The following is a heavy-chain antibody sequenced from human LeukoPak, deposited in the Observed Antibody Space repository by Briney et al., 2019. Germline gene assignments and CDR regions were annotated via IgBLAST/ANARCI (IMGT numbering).Heavy chain of an antibody. CDR3: AKKMGGFSNYFDS. V-gene: IGHV3-9*01. Sequence: GRSLRLSCAASGFTFDDYAMHWVRQTLGKGLEWVSGISWDSANIGYADSVKGRFTISRDNTKDSLYLQMNSLRAEDTAVYYCAKKMGGFSNYFDSRGQGTLVTVS. CDR1: GFTFDDYA. CDR2: ISWDSANI. D-gene: IGHD2-15*01. J-gene: IGHJ4*02.